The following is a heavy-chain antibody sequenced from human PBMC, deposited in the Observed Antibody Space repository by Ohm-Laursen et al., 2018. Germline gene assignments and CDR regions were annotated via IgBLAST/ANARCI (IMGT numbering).Heavy chain of an antibody. V-gene: IGHV3-48*01. CDR1: GFTFSSHA. CDR2: ITGSSTTI. D-gene: IGHD3-10*01. J-gene: IGHJ4*02. CDR3: ARGYASGNYFY. Sequence: SLRLSCTASGFTFSSHAMNWVRQAPGKGLEWLSSITGSSTTIYYADSVKGRFTVSRDNAKNSLHLQVNSLRAGDTAVYYCARGYASGNYFYWGQGTLVTVSS.